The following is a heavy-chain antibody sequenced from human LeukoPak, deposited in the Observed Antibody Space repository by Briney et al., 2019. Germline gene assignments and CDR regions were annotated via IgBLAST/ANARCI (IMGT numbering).Heavy chain of an antibody. V-gene: IGHV4-59*01. D-gene: IGHD3-16*01. J-gene: IGHJ4*02. CDR2: IYYSGST. CDR3: ARGGDSKYLVN. CDR1: GGSISSYY. Sequence: PSETLSLTCTVSGGSISSYYWSWIRQPPGKGLEWIGYIYYSGSTNYNPSLKSRVTISVDTSKNQFSLNLSSVTAADTAVYYCARGGDSKYLVNWGQGTLVTVSS.